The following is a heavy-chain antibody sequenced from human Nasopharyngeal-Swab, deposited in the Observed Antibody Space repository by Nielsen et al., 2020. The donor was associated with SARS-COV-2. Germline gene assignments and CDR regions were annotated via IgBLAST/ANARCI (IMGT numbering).Heavy chain of an antibody. CDR1: GFTFSSYA. V-gene: IGHV3-30*04. CDR2: ISYDGSNK. J-gene: IGHJ4*02. CDR3: ARDEQLCLDY. Sequence: GESLKISCAASGFTFSSYAMNWVRQAPGKGLEWVAVISYDGSNKYYADSVKGRFTISRDNSKNTLYLQMNSLRAEDTVVYYCARDEQLCLDYWGQGTLVTVSS. D-gene: IGHD5-18*01.